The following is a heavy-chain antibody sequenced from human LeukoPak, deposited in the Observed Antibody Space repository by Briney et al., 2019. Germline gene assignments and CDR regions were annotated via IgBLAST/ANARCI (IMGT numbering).Heavy chain of an antibody. CDR1: GFTFSSYS. CDR3: ARALEMATTPLSPDYYYYYGMDV. D-gene: IGHD5-24*01. J-gene: IGHJ6*02. CDR2: ISSSSSYI. Sequence: PGGSLRLSCAASGFTFSSYSMNWVRQAPGKGLEWVSSISSSSSYIYYADSVKGRFTISRDNAKNSLYLQMNSLRAEDTAVYYCARALEMATTPLSPDYYYYYGMDVWGQGTTVTVSS. V-gene: IGHV3-21*01.